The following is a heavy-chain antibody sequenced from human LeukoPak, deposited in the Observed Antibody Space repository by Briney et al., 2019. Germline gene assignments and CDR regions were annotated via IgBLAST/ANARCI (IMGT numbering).Heavy chain of an antibody. Sequence: GGSLRLSCAASGFTVSSNHMSWVRQAPGKGLEWVSVIYSGGSTYYADSVKGRFTISRDNSKNTLYLQMNSLRAEDTAVYYCARKRRDGYYFDYWGQGTLVTVSS. CDR1: GFTVSSNH. V-gene: IGHV3-53*01. CDR3: ARKRRDGYYFDY. J-gene: IGHJ4*02. CDR2: IYSGGST. D-gene: IGHD5-24*01.